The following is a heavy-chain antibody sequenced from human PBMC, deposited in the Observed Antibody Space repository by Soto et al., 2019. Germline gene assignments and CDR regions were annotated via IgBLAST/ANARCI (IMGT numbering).Heavy chain of an antibody. Sequence: QITLKESGPTLVKPTQTLTLTCTFSGFSLSASGVGVGWIRQPPGKALEWLAIIYWDDAKHYSPSLKSSLTITKDTSKNQVVLTMTNMDPVDKATNYCAHKGGGDRILDYWGQGTLVTVSS. CDR1: GFSLSASGVG. J-gene: IGHJ4*02. CDR3: AHKGGGDRILDY. D-gene: IGHD3-16*01. CDR2: IYWDDAK. V-gene: IGHV2-5*02.